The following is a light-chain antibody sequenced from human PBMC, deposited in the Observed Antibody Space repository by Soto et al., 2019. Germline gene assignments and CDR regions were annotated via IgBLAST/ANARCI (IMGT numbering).Light chain of an antibody. CDR2: KAS. V-gene: IGKV1-5*03. Sequence: DIHLTQSPSLLSASVGDRVTITCRASQGISQYVAWYQQKPGKAPKLLIYKASTLESGVPSRFSGSGSGTEFTLTINSLQPDDFATYYCQQYNTYPLTFGGGTKVDI. J-gene: IGKJ4*01. CDR1: QGISQY. CDR3: QQYNTYPLT.